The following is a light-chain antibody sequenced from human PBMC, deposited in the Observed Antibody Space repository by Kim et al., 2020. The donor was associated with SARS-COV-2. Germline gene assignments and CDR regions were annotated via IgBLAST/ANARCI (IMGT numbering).Light chain of an antibody. Sequence: ASVGDRVTITCRASQSISSYLNWYQQKPGKAPKLLIYAASSLQSGVPSRFSGSGSGTDFTLTISSLQPEDFATYYCQQSYSTPLTFGGGTKVGIK. CDR2: AAS. CDR1: QSISSY. V-gene: IGKV1-39*01. CDR3: QQSYSTPLT. J-gene: IGKJ4*01.